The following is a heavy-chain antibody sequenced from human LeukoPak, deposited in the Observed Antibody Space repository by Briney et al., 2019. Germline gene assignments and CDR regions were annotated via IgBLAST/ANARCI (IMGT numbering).Heavy chain of an antibody. V-gene: IGHV4-4*02. CDR2: IYHSGST. CDR1: GGSISSSYW. Sequence: PSETLSLTCAVSGGSISSSYWWSGVRQPPGKGLGCIGEIYHSGSTNYNPSHKSRVTISVDNSKNQFSLKQSSVTAADTAVYYCAREVAGVSYYYGSGSYWFDPWGQGTLVTVSS. D-gene: IGHD3-10*01. J-gene: IGHJ5*02. CDR3: AREVAGVSYYYGSGSYWFDP.